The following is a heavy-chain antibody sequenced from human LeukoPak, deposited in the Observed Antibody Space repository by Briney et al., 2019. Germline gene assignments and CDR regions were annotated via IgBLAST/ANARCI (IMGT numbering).Heavy chain of an antibody. V-gene: IGHV4-59*01. D-gene: IGHD6-13*01. Sequence: SSETLSLTCTVSGGSISSYYWSWIRQPPGKGLEWIGYIYYSGSPNYNPSLKSRVTISVHTSKNQFSLKLSSVTAADTAVYYCARGYSSSWSDDWGQGTLVTVSS. CDR3: ARGYSSSWSDD. CDR2: IYYSGSP. J-gene: IGHJ4*02. CDR1: GGSISSYY.